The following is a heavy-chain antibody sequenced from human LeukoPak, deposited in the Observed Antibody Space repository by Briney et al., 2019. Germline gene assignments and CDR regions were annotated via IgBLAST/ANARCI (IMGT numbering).Heavy chain of an antibody. CDR3: AKDTAPLGATKEFDH. CDR2: LSATGGSA. Sequence: QSGGSLRLSCAASGSIFDNFGMSWVRQAPGKGLEWVSALSATGGSAYYAASAQGRFTTSRDNSKNILYLEMNSLRVDDTAVYYCAKDTAPLGATKEFDHWGQGTLVTVSS. V-gene: IGHV3-23*01. D-gene: IGHD1-26*01. J-gene: IGHJ4*02. CDR1: GSIFDNFG.